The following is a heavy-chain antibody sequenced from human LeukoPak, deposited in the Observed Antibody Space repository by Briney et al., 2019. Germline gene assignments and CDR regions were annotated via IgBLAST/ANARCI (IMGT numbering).Heavy chain of an antibody. D-gene: IGHD3-10*01. Sequence: SETLSLTCAVSGGSIGDNYWWTWVRQPPGKGLEWIGEIYHSGSTDYNPSFKDRVTISLDKSKRQFSLKLNSMTAADTAVYYCARDPPGSGLNIDYWGQGTLVTVSS. V-gene: IGHV4-4*02. J-gene: IGHJ4*02. CDR2: IYHSGST. CDR1: GGSIGDNYW. CDR3: ARDPPGSGLNIDY.